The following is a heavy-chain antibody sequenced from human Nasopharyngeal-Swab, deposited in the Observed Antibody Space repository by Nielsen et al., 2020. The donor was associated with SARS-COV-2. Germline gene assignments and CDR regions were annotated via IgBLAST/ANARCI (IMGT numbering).Heavy chain of an antibody. Sequence: SVKVSCKASGGTFSSYALNWVRQAPGQNLEWMGAIIPTIGLPNNAQKFQGRVTITADGSSNTVYMELTSLRSEDTAVYYCVQQSTTMAYFRYWGQGTLVTVSS. J-gene: IGHJ4*02. V-gene: IGHV1-69*10. CDR3: VQQSTTMAYFRY. D-gene: IGHD5-18*01. CDR1: GGTFSSYA. CDR2: IIPTIGLP.